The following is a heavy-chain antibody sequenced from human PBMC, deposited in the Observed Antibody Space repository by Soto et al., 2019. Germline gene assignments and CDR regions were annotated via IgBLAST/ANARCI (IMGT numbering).Heavy chain of an antibody. Sequence: AASVKVSCKASGGTFSSYAISWVRQAPGQGLEWMGGIIPIFGTANYAQKFQGRVTITADKSTSTAYMELSSLRSEDTAVYYCASGSTWEDPTKLYMPLTPWGQGTLVTVSS. V-gene: IGHV1-69*06. D-gene: IGHD3-10*01. CDR1: GGTFSSYA. J-gene: IGHJ5*02. CDR3: ASGSTWEDPTKLYMPLTP. CDR2: IIPIFGTA.